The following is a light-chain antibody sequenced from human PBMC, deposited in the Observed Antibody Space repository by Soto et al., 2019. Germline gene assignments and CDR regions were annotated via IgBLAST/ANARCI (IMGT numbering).Light chain of an antibody. CDR2: STS. Sequence: QAVVTQEPSLTVSPGGTVTLTCASSTGAVTSGYYPNWFQQKPGQAPRPLIYSTSNKHSWTPARFSGSLLGGKAALTLSGVQPEDEAEYYCLLYYGSSVVFGGGTKLTVL. V-gene: IGLV7-43*01. J-gene: IGLJ2*01. CDR3: LLYYGSSVV. CDR1: TGAVTSGYY.